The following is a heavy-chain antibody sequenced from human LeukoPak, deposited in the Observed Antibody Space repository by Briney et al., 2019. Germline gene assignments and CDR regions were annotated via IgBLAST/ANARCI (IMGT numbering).Heavy chain of an antibody. J-gene: IGHJ4*02. CDR1: GYNFTPYW. CDR3: ARQNRPGSYSPVDY. D-gene: IGHD3-10*01. V-gene: IGHV5-51*01. CDR2: TFAGYSYT. Sequence: GESLKISCQSSGYNFTPYWIVWVRQMPGKGLEWMGITFAGYSYTIYSPSFQGQVTISVDKTISTAYLQWSSLKASDTAMYYCARQNRPGSYSPVDYWGQGTLVTVSS.